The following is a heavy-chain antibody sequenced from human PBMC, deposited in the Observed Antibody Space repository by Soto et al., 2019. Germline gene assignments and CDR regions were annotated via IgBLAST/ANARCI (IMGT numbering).Heavy chain of an antibody. V-gene: IGHV4-39*07. D-gene: IGHD3-22*01. CDR3: ATTYSGYFDN. Sequence: SETLSLTCTVSGGSISSSSYYWGWIRQPPGKGLEWIGSIYYSGSTYYNPSLKSRVTISVDTSRNQFSLKLRSVTAADTAVYYCATTYSGYFDNWGQGALVTVS. CDR2: IYYSGST. CDR1: GGSISSSSYY. J-gene: IGHJ4*02.